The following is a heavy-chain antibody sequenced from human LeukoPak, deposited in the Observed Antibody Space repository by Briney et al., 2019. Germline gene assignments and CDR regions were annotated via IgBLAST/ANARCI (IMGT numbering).Heavy chain of an antibody. V-gene: IGHV1-2*02. Sequence: ASVKVSCKVSGYTLTELSMHWVRQAPGQGLEWMGWINPNSGGTNYAQKFQGRVTMTRDTSISTAYMELSRLRSDDTAVYYCARGGYCSSTSCYMVFDYWGQGTLVTVSS. CDR2: INPNSGGT. D-gene: IGHD2-2*02. J-gene: IGHJ4*02. CDR1: GYTLTELS. CDR3: ARGGYCSSTSCYMVFDY.